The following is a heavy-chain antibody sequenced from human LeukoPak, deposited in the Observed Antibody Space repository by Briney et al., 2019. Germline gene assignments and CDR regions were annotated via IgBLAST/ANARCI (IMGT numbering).Heavy chain of an antibody. D-gene: IGHD3-9*01. CDR1: GFTLSTFW. CDR2: IKEDGRIK. V-gene: IGHV3-7*01. CDR3: ASNNDWRFDY. Sequence: GGSLRLSCAASGFTLSTFWMSWVRQAPGKGLEWVANIKEDGRIKNYVDSVKGRFTIPRDNAKKSVYLQMSSVRAEDTAMYYCASNNDWRFDYWGQGTLVTVSS. J-gene: IGHJ4*02.